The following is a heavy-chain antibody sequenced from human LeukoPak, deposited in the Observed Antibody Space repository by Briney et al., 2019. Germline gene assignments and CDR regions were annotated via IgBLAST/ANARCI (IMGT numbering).Heavy chain of an antibody. D-gene: IGHD5-12*01. J-gene: IGHJ6*03. CDR1: GGTFSSYA. CDR2: IIPIFGAA. Sequence: SVKVSCKASGGTFSSYAISWVRQAPGQGLEWMGRIIPIFGAANYAQKFQGRVTITTDESTSTAYMELSSLRSEDTAVYYCARVGYSGYEDHYYYYMDVWGKGTTVTVSS. V-gene: IGHV1-69*05. CDR3: ARVGYSGYEDHYYYYMDV.